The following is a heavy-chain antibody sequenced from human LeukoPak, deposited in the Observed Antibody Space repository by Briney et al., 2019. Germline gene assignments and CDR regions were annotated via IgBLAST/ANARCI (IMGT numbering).Heavy chain of an antibody. CDR3: ARLGRYFDWLLPGEMKQQIYYYYMDV. Sequence: GESLKISCKGSGYSFTSYWIGWVRQMPGKGLEWMGIIYPGDSDTRYSPSFQGQVTISADKSISTAYLQWSSLKASDTAMYYCARLGRYFDWLLPGEMKQQIYYYYMDVWGKGTTVTISS. D-gene: IGHD3-9*01. J-gene: IGHJ6*03. CDR1: GYSFTSYW. V-gene: IGHV5-51*01. CDR2: IYPGDSDT.